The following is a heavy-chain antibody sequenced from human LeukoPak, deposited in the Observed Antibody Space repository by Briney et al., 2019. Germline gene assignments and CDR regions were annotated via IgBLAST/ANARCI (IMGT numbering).Heavy chain of an antibody. CDR3: ARGGETNFDY. CDR1: GGSISSYY. D-gene: IGHD3-16*01. J-gene: IGHJ4*02. CDR2: IYYSGST. V-gene: IGHV4-59*01. Sequence: SETLSLTCTVSGGSISSYYWSWLRQPPGKGLEWIGYIYYSGSTNYNPSLKSRVTISVDTSKNQFSLKLSSVTAADTAVYYCARGGETNFDYRGQGTLVTVSS.